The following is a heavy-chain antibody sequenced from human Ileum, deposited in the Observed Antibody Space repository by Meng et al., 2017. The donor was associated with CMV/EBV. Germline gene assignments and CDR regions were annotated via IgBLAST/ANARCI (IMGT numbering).Heavy chain of an antibody. CDR1: GGSFSDYY. CDR3: ATDPGGY. Sequence: GQLRAWGSRLLRRSETLSLTCAVYGGSFSDYYWRWIRQPPGRGLEWVGEINHSGTTNYNPSLKSRVTISVDTSKNQFSLKLTSVTAADTAVYFCATDPGGYWGQGTLVTVSS. CDR2: INHSGTT. J-gene: IGHJ4*02. D-gene: IGHD1-14*01. V-gene: IGHV4-34*01.